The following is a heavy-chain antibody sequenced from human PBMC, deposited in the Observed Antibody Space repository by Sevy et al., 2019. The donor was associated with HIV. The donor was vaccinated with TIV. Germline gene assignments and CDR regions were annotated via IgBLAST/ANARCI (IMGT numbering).Heavy chain of an antibody. V-gene: IGHV3-7*01. CDR3: ARDMPWLTEVRGNGLDP. CDR2: IKEDGSDK. CDR1: GFTFINYW. J-gene: IGHJ5*02. Sequence: GSLRLACAASGFTFINYWMSWVRQAPGKGLEWVAKIKEDGSDKYYVESVKGRVNISRDNGKTSVYLQMNSLRAEDTAVYFCARDMPWLTEVRGNGLDPWGQGTLVTVSS. D-gene: IGHD3-10*01.